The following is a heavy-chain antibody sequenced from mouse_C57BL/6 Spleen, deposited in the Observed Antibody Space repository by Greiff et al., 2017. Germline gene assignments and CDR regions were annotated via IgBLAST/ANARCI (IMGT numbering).Heavy chain of an antibody. CDR1: GYSFTGYF. CDR3: ARSHYGSSYEAMDY. D-gene: IGHD1-1*01. Sequence: VQLQQSGPELVKPGASVKISCKASGYSFTGYFMNWVMQSHGKSLEWIGRINPYNGDTFYNQKFKGKATLTVDKSSSTAHMELRSLTSEDSAVYYCARSHYGSSYEAMDYWGQGTSVTVSS. J-gene: IGHJ4*01. V-gene: IGHV1-20*01. CDR2: INPYNGDT.